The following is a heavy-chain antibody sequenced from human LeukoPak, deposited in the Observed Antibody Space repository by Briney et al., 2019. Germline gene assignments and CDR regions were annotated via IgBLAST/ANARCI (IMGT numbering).Heavy chain of an antibody. Sequence: GGSPRLSCAASGFTFSSYAMSWVRQAPGKGLEWVSAISGSGGSTYYADSVKGRFTISRDNSKNTLYLQMNSLRAEDTAVYYCAKDGEIAAAQGEFDYWGQGTLVTVSS. CDR1: GFTFSSYA. CDR2: ISGSGGST. D-gene: IGHD6-13*01. J-gene: IGHJ4*02. CDR3: AKDGEIAAAQGEFDY. V-gene: IGHV3-23*01.